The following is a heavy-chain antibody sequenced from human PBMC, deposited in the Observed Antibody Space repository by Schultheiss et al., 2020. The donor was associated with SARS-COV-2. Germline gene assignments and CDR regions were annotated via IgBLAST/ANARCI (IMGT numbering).Heavy chain of an antibody. D-gene: IGHD5-12*01. V-gene: IGHV4-61*08. Sequence: SETLSLTCTVSGGSISSGGYYWSWIRQHPGKGLEWIGYIYYSGNTHYNPSLESRVTMSVDTSKNQFSLKLSSVTAADTAVYYCARMSLPGYVNVPFDPWGQGTLVTVSS. J-gene: IGHJ5*02. CDR1: GGSISSGGYY. CDR2: IYYSGNT. CDR3: ARMSLPGYVNVPFDP.